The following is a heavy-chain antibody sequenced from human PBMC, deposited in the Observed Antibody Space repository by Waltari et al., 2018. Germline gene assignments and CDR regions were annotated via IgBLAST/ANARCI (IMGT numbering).Heavy chain of an antibody. CDR2: IYYSGST. CDR3: ARGLVVPAAMLDY. Sequence: QLQLQESGPGLVKPSETLSATCTVSGGSISSSSYYWGWKRQPPGKGLEWIGSIYYSGSTYYNPSLKSRVTISVDTSKNQFSLKLSSVTAADTAVYYCARGLVVPAAMLDYWGQGTLVTVSS. J-gene: IGHJ4*02. V-gene: IGHV4-39*07. D-gene: IGHD2-2*01. CDR1: GGSISSSSYY.